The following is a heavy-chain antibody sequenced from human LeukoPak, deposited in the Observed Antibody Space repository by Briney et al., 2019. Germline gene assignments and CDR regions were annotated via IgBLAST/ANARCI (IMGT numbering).Heavy chain of an antibody. J-gene: IGHJ4*02. V-gene: IGHV3-74*01. D-gene: IGHD5-12*01. CDR3: VKSGGRDGGN. Sequence: GGSLRLSCAASGFTFTTFWMNWVRQVPGKGLVWVSLINPDGSTTTYADSVKGRFTISRDNAKKSVYLQMNSLRAEDTAIYYCVKSGGRDGGNWGQGTLVTVSS. CDR2: INPDGSTT. CDR1: GFTFTTFW.